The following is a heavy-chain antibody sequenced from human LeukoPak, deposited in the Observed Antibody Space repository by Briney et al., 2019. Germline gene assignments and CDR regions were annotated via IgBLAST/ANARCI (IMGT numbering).Heavy chain of an antibody. V-gene: IGHV1-46*01. CDR3: ASRPMVRGVRDWFDP. J-gene: IGHJ5*02. CDR1: GYTFTSYY. CDR2: INPSGGST. Sequence: ASVKVSCKASGYTFTSYYMHWVRQAPGQGLEWMGIINPSGGSTSYAQKFQGRVTITADKSTSTAYMELSSLRSEDTAVYYCASRPMVRGVRDWFDPWGQGTLVTVSS. D-gene: IGHD3-10*01.